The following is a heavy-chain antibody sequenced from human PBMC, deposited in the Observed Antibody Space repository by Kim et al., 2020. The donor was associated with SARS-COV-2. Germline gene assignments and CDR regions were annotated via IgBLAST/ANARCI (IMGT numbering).Heavy chain of an antibody. J-gene: IGHJ3*01. Sequence: SETLSLTCTVSGYSISSAYYWAWVRQPPGKGLELIGSIRHSGSTYYNPSLKSRVTVSMDTYRNQFSLKLTSVTAADTAVYYCARDGSLGSGTYDGFDLWGQGTMVTVSS. V-gene: IGHV4-38-2*02. CDR2: IRHSGST. CDR1: GYSISSAYY. CDR3: ARDGSLGSGTYDGFDL. D-gene: IGHD3-10*01.